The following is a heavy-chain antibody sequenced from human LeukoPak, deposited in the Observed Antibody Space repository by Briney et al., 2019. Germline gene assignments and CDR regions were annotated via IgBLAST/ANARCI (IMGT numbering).Heavy chain of an antibody. CDR2: ISSSSSYI. Sequence: GSLRLSCAASGFTFSSYSMNWVRQAPGKGLEWVSSISSSSSYIYHADSVKGRFTISRDNAKNSLYLQMNSLRAEDTAVYYCAREAGYCSSTSCYYGGYYYYYMDVWGKGTTVTVSS. V-gene: IGHV3-21*01. J-gene: IGHJ6*03. CDR3: AREAGYCSSTSCYYGGYYYYYMDV. D-gene: IGHD2-2*01. CDR1: GFTFSSYS.